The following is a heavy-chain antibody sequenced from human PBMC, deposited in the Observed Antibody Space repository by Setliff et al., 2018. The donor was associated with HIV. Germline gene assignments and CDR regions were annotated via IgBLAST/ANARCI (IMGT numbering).Heavy chain of an antibody. CDR3: ARGWGGQDSYYYGMDV. Sequence: GASVKVSCKASGYTFTSYPMHWVRQAPGQGLEWMGVINTSGGSAGYAEKFQGRVTMTRDTSTSTVYMELSSLRSQDTAMYYCARGWGGQDSYYYGMDVWGQGTTVTVSS. CDR1: GYTFTSYP. D-gene: IGHD3-16*01. J-gene: IGHJ6*02. V-gene: IGHV1-46*01. CDR2: INTSGGSA.